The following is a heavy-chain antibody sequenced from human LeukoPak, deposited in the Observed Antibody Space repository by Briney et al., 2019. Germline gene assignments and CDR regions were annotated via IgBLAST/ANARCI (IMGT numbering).Heavy chain of an antibody. CDR1: GFTVSSNY. CDR3: ARMLISSGYYIDS. V-gene: IGHV3-53*01. CDR2: IYSGGTT. D-gene: IGHD3-22*01. J-gene: IGHJ4*02. Sequence: GGSLRLSCAASGFTVSSNYMSWVRQAPGKGLEWVSVIYSGGTTYYADSVKGRFTISRDISKNTLYLQMGSLRVEDTAVYYCARMLISSGYYIDSWGQGTLVTVSS.